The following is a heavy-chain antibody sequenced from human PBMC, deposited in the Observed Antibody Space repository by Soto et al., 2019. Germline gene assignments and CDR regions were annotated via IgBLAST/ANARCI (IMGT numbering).Heavy chain of an antibody. CDR3: ARQLVRGYYYYGMDV. V-gene: IGHV4-31*03. Sequence: SETLSLTCTVSGGSISSGGYYWSWIRQHPGKGLEWIGYIYYSGSTYYNPSLKSRVTISVDTSKNQFSLKLSSVTAADTAVYYCARQLVRGYYYYGMDVWGQGTTVTV. CDR2: IYYSGST. CDR1: GGSISSGGYY. J-gene: IGHJ6*02. D-gene: IGHD6-6*01.